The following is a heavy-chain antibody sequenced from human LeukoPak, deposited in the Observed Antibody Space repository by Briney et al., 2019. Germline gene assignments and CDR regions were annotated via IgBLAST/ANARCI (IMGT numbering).Heavy chain of an antibody. J-gene: IGHJ4*02. CDR3: AHERGYCSDGSCYRSEVHFDF. D-gene: IGHD2-15*01. V-gene: IGHV2-5*02. CDR2: IYWDGDK. CDR1: GFSPSTSGVG. Sequence: SGPTLVNPTQTLTLTCTFSGFSPSTSGVGVGWIRQPPGKALEWLALIYWDGDKRYSPSLKSRLTITKATSKNQVVLTMTNMDPVDTATYYCAHERGYCSDGSCYRSEVHFDFWGQGTLVTVSS.